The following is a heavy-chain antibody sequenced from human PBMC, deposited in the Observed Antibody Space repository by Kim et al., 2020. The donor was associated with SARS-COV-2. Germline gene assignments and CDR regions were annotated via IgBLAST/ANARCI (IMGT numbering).Heavy chain of an antibody. Sequence: SVKVSCKASGGTFSSYAFTWVRQAPGQGLEWMGGIIPIFGTANYAQKFQGRVTIIADKSTSTAYMELSSLRSEDTAVYYCTRGGLPARGGLPAAYYYYGMDVWGQGTTVTVSS. CDR1: GGTFSSYA. J-gene: IGHJ6*02. CDR2: IIPIFGTA. V-gene: IGHV1-69*06. D-gene: IGHD2-2*01. CDR3: TRGGLPARGGLPAAYYYYGMDV.